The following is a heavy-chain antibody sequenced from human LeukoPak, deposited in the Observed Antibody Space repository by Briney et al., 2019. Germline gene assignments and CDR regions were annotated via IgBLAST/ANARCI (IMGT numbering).Heavy chain of an antibody. CDR3: AKGTTMIHTTIDY. Sequence: TGGSLRLSCAASGFTFDDYAMHWVRQAPVKGLEWVSGISWNSGSIGYADSVKGRFTISRDNAKNSLYLQMNSLRAEDTALYYCAKGTTMIHTTIDYWGQGTLVTVSS. J-gene: IGHJ4*02. D-gene: IGHD3-22*01. CDR2: ISWNSGSI. V-gene: IGHV3-9*01. CDR1: GFTFDDYA.